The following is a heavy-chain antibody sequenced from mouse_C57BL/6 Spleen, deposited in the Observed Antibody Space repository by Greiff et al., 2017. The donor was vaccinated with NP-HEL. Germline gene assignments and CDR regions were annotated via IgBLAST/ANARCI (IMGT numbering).Heavy chain of an antibody. J-gene: IGHJ1*03. D-gene: IGHD2-5*01. CDR1: GFTFSDYG. CDR2: ISSGSSTI. Sequence: EVHLVESGGGLVKPGGSLKLSCAASGFTFSDYGMHWVRQAPEKGLEWVAYISSGSSTIYYADTVKGRFTIPRDNAKNTLFLQMNSMRSEDAAMYYCARDYSSYRYFDDWGTGTTVTVSS. CDR3: ARDYSSYRYFDD. V-gene: IGHV5-17*01.